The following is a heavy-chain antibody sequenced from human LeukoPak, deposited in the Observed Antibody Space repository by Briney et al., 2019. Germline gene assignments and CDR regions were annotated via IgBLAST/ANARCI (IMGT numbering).Heavy chain of an antibody. D-gene: IGHD3-10*01. CDR1: GFTFSSYW. Sequence: GGSLRLSCAASGFTFSSYWMSWVRQAPGKGLEWVANIKQDGSEKYYVDSVKGRFTISRDNAKNSLYLRMNSLRAEDTAVYYCAKDRLLWFGELFDYWAREPWSPSPQ. J-gene: IGHJ4*02. CDR3: AKDRLLWFGELFDY. CDR2: IKQDGSEK. V-gene: IGHV3-7*03.